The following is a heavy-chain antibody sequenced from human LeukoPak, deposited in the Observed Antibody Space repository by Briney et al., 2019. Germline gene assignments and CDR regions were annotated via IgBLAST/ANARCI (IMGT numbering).Heavy chain of an antibody. Sequence: GGSLRLSCAASGFTFSSYSLAWVRQAPGKGLEWVSSISPSSSYIYYTDSVKGRFTISRDNAKNSLYLQMNSLRAEDTAVYYCARNRNDYGDYVHDYWGQGTLLTVSS. J-gene: IGHJ4*02. V-gene: IGHV3-21*01. CDR1: GFTFSSYS. D-gene: IGHD4-17*01. CDR2: ISPSSSYI. CDR3: ARNRNDYGDYVHDY.